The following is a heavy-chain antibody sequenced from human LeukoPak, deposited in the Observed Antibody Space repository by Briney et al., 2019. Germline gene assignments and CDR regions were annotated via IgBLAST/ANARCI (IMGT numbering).Heavy chain of an antibody. J-gene: IGHJ5*02. Sequence: SVTVSFKDSGGTFSIYTISWVRQAPGQGLEWMGRIIPILGIANYAQKFQGRVTITADKSTSTAYMELSSLRSEDTAVYYCAREGRSGIIWFDPWGQGTLVTVSS. CDR1: GGTFSIYT. CDR3: AREGRSGIIWFDP. CDR2: IIPILGIA. V-gene: IGHV1-69*10. D-gene: IGHD3-16*01.